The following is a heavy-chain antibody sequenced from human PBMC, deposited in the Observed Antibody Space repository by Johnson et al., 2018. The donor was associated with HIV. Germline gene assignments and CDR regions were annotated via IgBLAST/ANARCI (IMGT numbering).Heavy chain of an antibody. J-gene: IGHJ3*02. CDR3: VRQVYCSSTSCSSAFDI. V-gene: IGHV3-30*03. CDR2: ISFDGSSE. Sequence: VQLVESGGGVVQPGRSVRLSCASSGLNFSDYSVHWVRQAPGKGLQWVAVISFDGSSEYYADSVRGRFTISRDNSNNTLYLQMNSLRPEDTAVYYCVRQVYCSSTSCSSAFDIWGQGTVVTVSS. CDR1: GLNFSDYS. D-gene: IGHD2-2*01.